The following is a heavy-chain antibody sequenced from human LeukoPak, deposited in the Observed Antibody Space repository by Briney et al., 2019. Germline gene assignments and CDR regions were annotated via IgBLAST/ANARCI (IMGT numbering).Heavy chain of an antibody. CDR3: AKLKDVATSGIGD. D-gene: IGHD3-10*01. CDR1: GFPFSSYG. Sequence: AGGSLRLSCAASGFPFSSYGIHWVRQAPGKGLEWVAVIWYDGSTKYYADSVKGRFTISRDNSKNTLYLQMNSLRAEDTAVYYCAKLKDVATSGIGDWGQGTLVTVSS. V-gene: IGHV3-33*06. CDR2: IWYDGSTK. J-gene: IGHJ4*02.